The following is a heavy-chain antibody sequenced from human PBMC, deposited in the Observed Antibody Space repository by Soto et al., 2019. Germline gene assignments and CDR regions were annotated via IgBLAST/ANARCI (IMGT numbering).Heavy chain of an antibody. CDR3: AGSAVPAAISVAWRGRPMDV. CDR2: IYHSGST. J-gene: IGHJ6*02. CDR1: GGPISSSNW. Sequence: SETLSLTCAVSGGPISSSNWWSWVRQPPGKGLVWIGEIYHSGSTNYNPSLKSRVTIPVDKSKNQFSLKLSSVTAADTAVYYCAGSAVPAAISVAWRGRPMDVWGQGTTVTVSS. V-gene: IGHV4-4*02. D-gene: IGHD2-2*01.